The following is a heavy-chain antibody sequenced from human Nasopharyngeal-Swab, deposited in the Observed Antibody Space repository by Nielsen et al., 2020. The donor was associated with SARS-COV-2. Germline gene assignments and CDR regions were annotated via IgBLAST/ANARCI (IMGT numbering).Heavy chain of an antibody. CDR2: ISAYNGNT. CDR3: ARDPRTAALDY. J-gene: IGHJ4*02. Sequence: WVRQAPGQGLEWMGWISAYNGNTNYAQKLQGRVTMTTDTSTSTAYMELRSLRSDDTAVYYCARDPRTAALDYWGQGTLVTVSS. D-gene: IGHD6-13*01. V-gene: IGHV1-18*01.